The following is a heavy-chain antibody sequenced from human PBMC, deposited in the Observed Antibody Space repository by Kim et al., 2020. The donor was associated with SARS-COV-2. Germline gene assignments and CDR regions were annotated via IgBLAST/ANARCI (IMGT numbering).Heavy chain of an antibody. CDR3: ARDAIDYYDSSGYFDY. CDR2: IYYSGST. CDR1: GGSISSYY. J-gene: IGHJ4*02. V-gene: IGHV4-59*01. D-gene: IGHD3-22*01. Sequence: SETLSLTCTVSGGSISSYYWSWIRQPPGKGLEWIGYIYYSGSTNYNPSLKSRVTISVDTSKNQFSLKLSSVTAADTAVYYCARDAIDYYDSSGYFDYWGQGTLVTGSS.